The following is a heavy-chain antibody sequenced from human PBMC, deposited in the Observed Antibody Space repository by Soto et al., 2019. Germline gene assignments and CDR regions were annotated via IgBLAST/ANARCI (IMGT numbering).Heavy chain of an antibody. Sequence: ASVKVSCKASGYTFTGYYMHWVRQAPGQGLEWMGWINPNSGSTNYAQKLQGRVTMTRDPSISTAYMELSRLRSDDTAVYYCARDIDMDIVVEVAATAPGYWGQGTLVTV. V-gene: IGHV1-2*02. CDR3: ARDIDMDIVVEVAATAPGY. D-gene: IGHD2-15*01. CDR2: INPNSGST. CDR1: GYTFTGYY. J-gene: IGHJ4*02.